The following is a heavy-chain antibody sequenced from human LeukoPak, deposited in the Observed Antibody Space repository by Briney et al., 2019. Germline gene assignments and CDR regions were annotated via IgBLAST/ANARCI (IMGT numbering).Heavy chain of an antibody. CDR1: GYTFTSYG. V-gene: IGHV1-69*04. CDR3: ARGGSYGTGSLDY. J-gene: IGHJ4*02. CDR2: IIPILGIA. Sequence: SVKVSCKASGYTFTSYGISWVRQAPGQGLEWMGRIIPILGIANYAQKFQGRVTITADKSTSTAYMELSSLRSEDTAVYYCARGGSYGTGSLDYWGQGTLVTVSS. D-gene: IGHD1-26*01.